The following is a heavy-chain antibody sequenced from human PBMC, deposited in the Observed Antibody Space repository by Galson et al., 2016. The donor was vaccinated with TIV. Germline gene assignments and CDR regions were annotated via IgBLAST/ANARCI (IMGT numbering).Heavy chain of an antibody. V-gene: IGHV3-21*01. CDR1: GFIFGRYS. CDR2: ISSSSDYR. Sequence: SLRLSCAASGFIFGRYSMNWVRQAPGKGLEWVSTISSSSDYRFYADSVKGRFTISRDNARNSLHLQINSLRVEDTAVYYCARDRDYYDSSSYSPDAFDMWGQGTMVTVSS. J-gene: IGHJ3*02. CDR3: ARDRDYYDSSSYSPDAFDM. D-gene: IGHD3-22*01.